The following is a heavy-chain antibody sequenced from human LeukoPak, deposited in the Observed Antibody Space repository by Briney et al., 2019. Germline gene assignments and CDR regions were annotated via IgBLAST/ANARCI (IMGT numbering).Heavy chain of an antibody. Sequence: ASVKVSCKASGGTFSSHAISWVRQAPGQGLEWMGGIIPIFGTANYAQKFQGRVTITTDESTSTAYMELSSLRSEDTAVYYCARGTHYYDSSGYMAFDYWGQGTLVTVSS. CDR1: GGTFSSHA. V-gene: IGHV1-69*05. CDR3: ARGTHYYDSSGYMAFDY. CDR2: IIPIFGTA. D-gene: IGHD3-22*01. J-gene: IGHJ4*02.